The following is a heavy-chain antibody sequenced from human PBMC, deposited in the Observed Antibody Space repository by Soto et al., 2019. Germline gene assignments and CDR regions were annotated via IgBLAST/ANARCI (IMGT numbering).Heavy chain of an antibody. CDR1: GGSISSGGYY. D-gene: IGHD1-26*01. CDR2: IYYSGST. J-gene: IGHJ3*02. V-gene: IGHV4-31*03. CDR3: ARDGSGSYYVDPQDAFDI. Sequence: SETLSLTCTVSGGSISSGGYYWSWIRQHPGKGLEWIGYIYYSGSTYYNPSLKSRVTISVDTSKNQFSLKLSSVTAADTAVYYCARDGSGSYYVDPQDAFDIWGQGTMVTV.